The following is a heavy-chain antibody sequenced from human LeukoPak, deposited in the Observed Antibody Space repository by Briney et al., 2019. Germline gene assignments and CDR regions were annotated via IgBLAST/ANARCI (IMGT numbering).Heavy chain of an antibody. CDR3: AKSAAVVKGDFDY. V-gene: IGHV3-30*02. Sequence: GGSLRLSCAASGFTFSSYGMHWVRQAPDKGLEWVAFIRYAGSSKYYADSVKGRLTISRDNSKNTLYLQMNSLRAEEDTAVYYCAKSAAVVKGDFDYWGQGTLVTVSS. D-gene: IGHD2-21*01. J-gene: IGHJ4*02. CDR1: GFTFSSYG. CDR2: IRYAGSSK.